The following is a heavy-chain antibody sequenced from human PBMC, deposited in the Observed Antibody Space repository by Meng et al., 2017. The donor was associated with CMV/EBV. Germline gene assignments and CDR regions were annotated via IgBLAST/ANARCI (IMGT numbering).Heavy chain of an antibody. D-gene: IGHD1-26*01. J-gene: IGHJ4*02. Sequence: VKKPGASVRVSCKASGYTFTSCGVSGVRQTTGQGLELMGGTRAEMGNTNYVHKLQGRATMTTYTSTSTAYMELRSLKSDYPDVYNFGRDPAWAVITPRRGFDFWGQGTLVTVSS. CDR3: GRDPAWAVITPRRGFDF. V-gene: IGHV1-18*01. CDR2: TRAEMGNT. CDR1: GYTFTSCG.